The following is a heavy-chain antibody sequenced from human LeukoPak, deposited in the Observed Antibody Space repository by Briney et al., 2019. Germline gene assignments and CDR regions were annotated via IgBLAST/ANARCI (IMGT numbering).Heavy chain of an antibody. J-gene: IGHJ6*02. V-gene: IGHV1-46*01. Sequence: ASVKVSCKASGYTFTSYYMHWVRQAPGQGLEWMGIINPSGGSTSYAQKFQGRVTMTTDTSTSTAYMELRSLRSDDTAVYYCARGQDGYCSGGSSYSAYYYYGMDVWGQGTTVTVS. CDR2: INPSGGST. D-gene: IGHD2-15*01. CDR3: ARGQDGYCSGGSSYSAYYYYGMDV. CDR1: GYTFTSYY.